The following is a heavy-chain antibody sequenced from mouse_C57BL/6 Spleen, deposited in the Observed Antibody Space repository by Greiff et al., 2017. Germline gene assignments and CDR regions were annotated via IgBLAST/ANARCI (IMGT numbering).Heavy chain of an antibody. CDR1: GYTFTSYW. Sequence: QVHVKQPGAELVMPGASVKLSCKASGYTFTSYWMHWVKQRPGQGLEWIGEIDPSDSYTNYNQKFKGKSTLTVDKSSSTAYMQLSSLTSEDSAVYYCARNWAYFDYWGQGTTLTVSS. J-gene: IGHJ2*01. CDR2: IDPSDSYT. CDR3: ARNWAYFDY. V-gene: IGHV1-69*01. D-gene: IGHD4-1*01.